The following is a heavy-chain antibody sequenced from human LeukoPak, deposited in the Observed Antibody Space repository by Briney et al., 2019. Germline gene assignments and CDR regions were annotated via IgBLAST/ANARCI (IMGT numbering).Heavy chain of an antibody. CDR2: IYSGGSI. CDR1: GFTVSSDY. J-gene: IGHJ3*02. CDR3: ARGGFDSGSYLYAFDI. V-gene: IGHV3-53*01. Sequence: GGSQRLSCAASGFTVSSDYMNWARQAPGKGLEWVSVIYSGGSIYYADSVKGRFTISRDNSKNTLYLQMNSLRAEDTAVYYCARGGFDSGSYLYAFDIWGQGTMVTVSS. D-gene: IGHD1-26*01.